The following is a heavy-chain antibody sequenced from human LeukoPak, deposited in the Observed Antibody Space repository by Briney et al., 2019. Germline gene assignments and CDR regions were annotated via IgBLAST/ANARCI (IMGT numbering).Heavy chain of an antibody. CDR1: GASFNSDDEY. Sequence: PSETLSLTCTVSGASFNSDDEYWNWIRHSPGKGLEWIGSINPSGMLYNNPSLESRVTMSRGTSKNQFSLNLNSVTAADTAVYFCSRVLDSRTLGYWGQGILVTVSS. D-gene: IGHD3-22*01. CDR2: INPSGML. V-gene: IGHV4-31*03. J-gene: IGHJ4*02. CDR3: SRVLDSRTLGY.